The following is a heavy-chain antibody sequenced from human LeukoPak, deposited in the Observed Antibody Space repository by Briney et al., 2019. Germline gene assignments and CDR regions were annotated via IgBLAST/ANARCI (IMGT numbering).Heavy chain of an antibody. J-gene: IGHJ6*02. CDR2: ISYDGSNK. Sequence: PGGSLRLSCAASGFTFSSYGMHWVRQAPGKGLEWVAVISYDGSNKYYADSVKGRFTISRDNSKNTLYLQMNSLRAEDTAVYYCAKAFNGYGDYYYYGVDVWGQGTTVTVSS. D-gene: IGHD4-17*01. V-gene: IGHV3-30*18. CDR1: GFTFSSYG. CDR3: AKAFNGYGDYYYYGVDV.